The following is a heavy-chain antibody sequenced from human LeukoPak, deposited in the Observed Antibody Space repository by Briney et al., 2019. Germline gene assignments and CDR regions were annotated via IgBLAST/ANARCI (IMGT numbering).Heavy chain of an antibody. J-gene: IGHJ4*02. D-gene: IGHD5-24*01. CDR1: GGSISSYY. Sequence: SETLSPTCTVSGGSISSYYWSWIRQPPGKGLEWIGYIYYSGSTNYNPSLKSRVTISVDTSKNQFSLKLGSVTAADTAVYYCASLLDGYNLNDYWGQGTLVTVSS. CDR2: IYYSGST. V-gene: IGHV4-59*01. CDR3: ASLLDGYNLNDY.